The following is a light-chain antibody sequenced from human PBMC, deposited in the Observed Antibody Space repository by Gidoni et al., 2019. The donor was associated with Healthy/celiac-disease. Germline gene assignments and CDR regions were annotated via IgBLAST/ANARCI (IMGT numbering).Light chain of an antibody. V-gene: IGKV3-20*01. CDR1: QSVSSSY. CDR3: QQYGSSPQLT. Sequence: EIVLTQSPGTLSLSPGERATLSCRASQSVSSSYLGWYQQKPGQAPRLLIYGASSRATGIPDRFSGSGVGTDFTLTISRLEPEDFAVYYCQQYGSSPQLTFGGGTKVEIK. J-gene: IGKJ4*01. CDR2: GAS.